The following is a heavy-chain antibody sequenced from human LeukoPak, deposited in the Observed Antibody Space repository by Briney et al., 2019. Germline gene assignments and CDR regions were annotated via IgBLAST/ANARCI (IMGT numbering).Heavy chain of an antibody. CDR1: GYTFTTYY. D-gene: IGHD3-22*01. J-gene: IGHJ6*03. Sequence: ASVKVSCKASGYTFTTYYMHCVRQAPGQGLEWIGWISACNGNTHSTLDLQGRVTMTTDTLTSTAYMELRGLRSDDTAVYYCARQYDCTAYYNYNMEVWGQGTTVTVSS. V-gene: IGHV1-18*04. CDR3: ARQYDCTAYYNYNMEV. CDR2: ISACNGNT.